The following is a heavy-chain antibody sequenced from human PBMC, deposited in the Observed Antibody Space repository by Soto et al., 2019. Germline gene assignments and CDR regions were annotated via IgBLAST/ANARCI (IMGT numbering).Heavy chain of an antibody. D-gene: IGHD5-12*01. CDR1: GGTFSSYT. V-gene: IGHV1-69*04. J-gene: IGHJ6*03. Sequence: SVKVSCKASGGTFSSYTISWVRQAPGQGLEWMGRITPILGIANYAQKFQGRVTITADKSTSTAYMELSSLRSEDTAVYYCARDKRDIVATIHSYYYYYMDVWGKGTTVTVSS. CDR3: ARDKRDIVATIHSYYYYYMDV. CDR2: ITPILGIA.